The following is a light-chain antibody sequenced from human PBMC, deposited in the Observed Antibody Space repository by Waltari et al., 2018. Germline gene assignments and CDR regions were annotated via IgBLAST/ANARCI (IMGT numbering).Light chain of an antibody. CDR3: SAWDSSLSAWV. V-gene: IGLV10-54*04. J-gene: IGLJ3*02. Sequence: QAGLTQPPSVSKDLRQTVPLTCTGNSNNVGNQGTAWLQQHQGRPPKLLSYRNNNRPSGISERFSASTSGNTASLTITGLQSEDEADYYCSAWDSSLSAWVFGGGTKLTVL. CDR2: RNN. CDR1: SNNVGNQG.